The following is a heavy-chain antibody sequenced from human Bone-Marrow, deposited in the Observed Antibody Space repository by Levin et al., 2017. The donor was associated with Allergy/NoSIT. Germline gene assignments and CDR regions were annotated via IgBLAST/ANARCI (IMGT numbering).Heavy chain of an antibody. J-gene: IGHJ4*02. CDR3: ARTKSSGLSLDLTFFDS. CDR2: IYYSATAYYSGNT. D-gene: IGHD6-19*01. Sequence: PGGSLRLSCTVSGDSISNGNYYWGWLRQSPGLGLEWIGSIYYSATAYYSGNTYYSPSFESRVSISIDTSTNQFSLSLDSVTAADTAVYYCARTKSSGLSLDLTFFDSWGQGTLVSVSS. CDR1: GDSISNGNYY. V-gene: IGHV4-39*01.